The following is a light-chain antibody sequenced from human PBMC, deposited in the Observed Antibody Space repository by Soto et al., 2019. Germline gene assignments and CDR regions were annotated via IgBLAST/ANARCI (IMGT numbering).Light chain of an antibody. CDR3: CSYAGSNNFPYV. V-gene: IGLV2-8*01. CDR2: EVS. J-gene: IGLJ1*01. CDR1: SSDVGGYNY. Sequence: QSVLTQPPSASGSPGQSVTISCTGTSSDVGGYNYVSWYQQHPGKAPKLMIYEVSKRPSGVPDRFSGYKSGNTASLTVSGLQAEDEADYYCCSYAGSNNFPYVFGTGTKLTVL.